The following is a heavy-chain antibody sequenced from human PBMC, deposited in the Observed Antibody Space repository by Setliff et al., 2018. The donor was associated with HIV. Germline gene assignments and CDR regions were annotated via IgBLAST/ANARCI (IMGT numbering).Heavy chain of an antibody. J-gene: IGHJ4*02. CDR1: GGSISSGSYY. CDR2: IYTSGST. Sequence: PSETLSLTCTVSGGSISSGSYYWSWIRQPAGKGLEWIGRIYTSGSTNYNPSLKSRVTISADTSKNQFSLKLSSVTAADTAVYYCARVGYYDSSFDYWGQGTLVTVSS. V-gene: IGHV4-61*02. D-gene: IGHD3-22*01. CDR3: ARVGYYDSSFDY.